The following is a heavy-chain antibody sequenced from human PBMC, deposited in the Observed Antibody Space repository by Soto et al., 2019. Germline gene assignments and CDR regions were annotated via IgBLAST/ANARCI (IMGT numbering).Heavy chain of an antibody. CDR3: ARDRRDDSYYYGMDV. CDR1: GYTFTSYY. V-gene: IGHV1-46*01. Sequence: QVQLVQSGAEVKKPGASVKVSCKASGYTFTSYYMHWVRQAPGQGLEWMGIINPSGGSTSYAQKFQGRVTMTRDTSTSTVYMELSSLRSEDTAVYYCARDRRDDSYYYGMDVWGQGTTVTVSS. CDR2: INPSGGST. J-gene: IGHJ6*02.